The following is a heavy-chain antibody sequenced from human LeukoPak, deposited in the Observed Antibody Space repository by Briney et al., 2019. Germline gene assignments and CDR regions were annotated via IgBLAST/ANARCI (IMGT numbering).Heavy chain of an antibody. V-gene: IGHV4-39*01. Sequence: SETLSLTCTVSGGSISSSSYYWGWIRQPPGKGLEWIGSIYYSGSTYYNPSLKSRVTISVDTSKNQFSLKLSSVTAADTAVYYCARVPDDYGEGWFDPWGQGTLVTVSS. CDR2: IYYSGST. CDR3: ARVPDDYGEGWFDP. CDR1: GGSISSSSYY. J-gene: IGHJ5*02. D-gene: IGHD4-17*01.